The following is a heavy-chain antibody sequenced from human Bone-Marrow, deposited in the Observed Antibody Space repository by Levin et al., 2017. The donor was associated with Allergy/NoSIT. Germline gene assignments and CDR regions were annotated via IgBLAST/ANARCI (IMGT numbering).Heavy chain of an antibody. Sequence: GGSLRLSCGASGFNFDDFAMHWVRQAPGKGLEWVSGISWNSDKAGYADSVKGRFTISRDNAKNSLYLQMDSLGVEDTALYYCAKDGESTVTRSYYLHYWGQGTLVTVSS. J-gene: IGHJ4*02. D-gene: IGHD4-17*01. CDR2: ISWNSDKA. CDR1: GFNFDDFA. CDR3: AKDGESTVTRSYYLHY. V-gene: IGHV3-9*01.